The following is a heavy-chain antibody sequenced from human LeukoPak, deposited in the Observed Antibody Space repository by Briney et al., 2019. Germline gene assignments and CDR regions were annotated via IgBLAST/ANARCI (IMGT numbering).Heavy chain of an antibody. CDR3: ARSAVIVATNPYYYYGLDV. Sequence: PSETLSLTCAVYGGSFSGYYWSWIRQPPGKGLEWIGEINHSGSTNYNPSLKSRVTISLDTSKNQFSLKLSSVTAADTAVYYCARSAVIVATNPYYYYGLDVWGQGTTVTVSS. CDR1: GGSFSGYY. D-gene: IGHD5-12*01. J-gene: IGHJ6*02. V-gene: IGHV4-34*01. CDR2: INHSGST.